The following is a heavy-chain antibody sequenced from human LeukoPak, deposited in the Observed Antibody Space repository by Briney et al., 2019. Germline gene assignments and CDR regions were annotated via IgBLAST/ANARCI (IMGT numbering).Heavy chain of an antibody. J-gene: IGHJ4*02. Sequence: GSLRLSCAVSGFTLSSYGMSWVRQAPGKGLEWVSAISASGGSTYYADSVKGRFTISRDNSKNTLHLQMNSLRAEDTAVYYCVGYDPFDYWGQGTLVTVSS. CDR1: GFTLSSYG. D-gene: IGHD5-12*01. V-gene: IGHV3-23*01. CDR3: VGYDPFDY. CDR2: ISASGGST.